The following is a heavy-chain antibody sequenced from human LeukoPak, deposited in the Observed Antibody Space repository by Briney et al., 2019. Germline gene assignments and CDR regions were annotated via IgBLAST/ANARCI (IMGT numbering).Heavy chain of an antibody. V-gene: IGHV3-23*01. Sequence: PGGSLRLSCAASGFTFSRNAMSWVRQAPGKGLEWVSTISGSDNDTYYADSVKGRFSISRDNSKNTLYLQMNSLRAEDTAVYRCAKMPISQDSSSWYLDYWGQGTLVTVSS. CDR1: GFTFSRNA. J-gene: IGHJ4*02. CDR3: AKMPISQDSSSWYLDY. CDR2: ISGSDNDT. D-gene: IGHD6-13*01.